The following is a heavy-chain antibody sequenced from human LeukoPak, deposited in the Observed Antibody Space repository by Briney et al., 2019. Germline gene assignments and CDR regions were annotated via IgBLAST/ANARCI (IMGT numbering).Heavy chain of an antibody. J-gene: IGHJ4*02. D-gene: IGHD5-12*01. CDR3: ARGPRGYSGYGLLRFDY. V-gene: IGHV4-38-2*02. CDR1: GYSIRSGFY. Sequence: SETLSLTCTVSGYSIRSGFYWGWIRQPPVKGLEWIGNIYHSGITYSTPSLKSRVTISVDTSKNQFSLKLSSVTAADTAVYYCARGPRGYSGYGLLRFDYWGQGTLVSVSS. CDR2: IYHSGIT.